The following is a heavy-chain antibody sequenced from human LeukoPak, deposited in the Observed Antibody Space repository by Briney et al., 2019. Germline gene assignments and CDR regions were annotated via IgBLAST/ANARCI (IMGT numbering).Heavy chain of an antibody. D-gene: IGHD3-9*01. Sequence: GGSLRLSCAASGFIFSKYWMHWVRQTPGEGLVWVSRIKEDGTYTSYADSVKGRFTISRDNARNTVFLQMNSLRAEDTAVYYCARDFDMGITPGDDFDFWDQGTLVTVSS. CDR3: ARDFDMGITPGDDFDF. V-gene: IGHV3-74*01. J-gene: IGHJ4*02. CDR1: GFIFSKYW. CDR2: IKEDGTYT.